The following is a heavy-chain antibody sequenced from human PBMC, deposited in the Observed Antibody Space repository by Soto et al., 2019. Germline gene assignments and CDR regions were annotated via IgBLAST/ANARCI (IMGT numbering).Heavy chain of an antibody. J-gene: IGHJ5*02. CDR2: ISGSGGST. V-gene: IGHV3-23*01. D-gene: IGHD3-3*01. CDR1: GFTFSSYA. CDR3: AKDHYDFWSGYYIEDNWFDP. Sequence: WGSLRLSCAASGFTFSSYAMSWVRQAPGKGLERVSAISGSGGSTYYADSVKGRFTISRDNSKNTLYLQMNSLRAEDTAVYYCAKDHYDFWSGYYIEDNWFDPWGQGTLVTVSS.